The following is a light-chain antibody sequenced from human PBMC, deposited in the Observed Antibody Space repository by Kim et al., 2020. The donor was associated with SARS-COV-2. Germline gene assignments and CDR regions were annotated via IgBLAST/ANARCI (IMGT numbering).Light chain of an antibody. V-gene: IGKV3-20*01. CDR3: QHYGSSSRT. CDR1: QTVFNNY. CDR2: GAS. J-gene: IGKJ1*01. Sequence: ENVLTQSPGTLSLFPGERATLSCRASQTVFNNYLAWYQQQPGQPPRLLIYGASSRATGIPDRFSGSGSGTDFTLTISRLEPEDLAVYFCQHYGSSSRTFGQGTKVDIK.